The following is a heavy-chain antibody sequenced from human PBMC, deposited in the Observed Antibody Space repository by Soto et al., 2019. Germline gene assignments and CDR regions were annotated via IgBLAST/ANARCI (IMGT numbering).Heavy chain of an antibody. V-gene: IGHV1-2*02. J-gene: IGHJ6*02. CDR2: INPNSGGT. CDR3: ARYMGSSWYDYYYYGMDV. Sequence: ASVKVSCKASGYTFTGYYMHWVRQAPGQGLEWMGWINPNSGGTNYAQKFQGRVTMTRDTSISTAYMELSRLRSDDTAVYYCARYMGSSWYDYYYYGMDVWGQGTTVTVS. D-gene: IGHD6-13*01. CDR1: GYTFTGYY.